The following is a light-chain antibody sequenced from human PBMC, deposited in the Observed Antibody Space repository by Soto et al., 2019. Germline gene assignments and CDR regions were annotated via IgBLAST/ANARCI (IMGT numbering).Light chain of an antibody. CDR1: QSVSSSY. J-gene: IGKJ1*01. CDR2: GAS. V-gene: IGKV3-20*01. CDR3: RQYAGSRT. Sequence: EIVLTQSPGTLSLSPGERATLSCRASQSVSSSYLAWYQQKPGQAPRLLIYGASSRATGIPDRFSGSGSGTDFIRTISRLESEDFAVYYCRQYAGSRTFGQGTKVEIK.